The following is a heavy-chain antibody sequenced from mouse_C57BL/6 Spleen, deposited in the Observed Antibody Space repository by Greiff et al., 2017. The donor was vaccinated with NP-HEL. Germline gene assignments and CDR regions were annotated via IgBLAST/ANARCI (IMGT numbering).Heavy chain of an antibody. CDR3: ARTYYYGSRDCDY. D-gene: IGHD1-1*01. Sequence: EVLLVESGGGLVQPGGSLKLSCAASGFTFSDYGMHWVRQAPEKGLEWVAYICSGSSTTYYADTVKGRFTIYTNNDQITLFLQMTSLRSEDTAMYYCARTYYYGSRDCDYWGQGTTLTVAS. J-gene: IGHJ2*01. V-gene: IGHV5-17*01. CDR1: GFTFSDYG. CDR2: ICSGSSTT.